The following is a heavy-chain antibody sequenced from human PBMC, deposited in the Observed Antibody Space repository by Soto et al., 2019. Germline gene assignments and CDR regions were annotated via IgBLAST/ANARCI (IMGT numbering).Heavy chain of an antibody. Sequence: ASVKVSCKASGYTFTSYYMHWVRQAPGQGLEWMGIINPSGGSTSYAQKFQGRVTMTRDTSTNTVYMELSSLRSEDTAVYYCARTGAGHAFDIWGQGTMVTVSS. J-gene: IGHJ3*02. CDR3: ARTGAGHAFDI. CDR1: GYTFTSYY. V-gene: IGHV1-46*01. CDR2: INPSGGST.